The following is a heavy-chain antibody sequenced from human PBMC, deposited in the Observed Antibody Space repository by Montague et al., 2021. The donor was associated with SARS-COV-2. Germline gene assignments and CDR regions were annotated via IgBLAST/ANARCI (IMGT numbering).Heavy chain of an antibody. V-gene: IGHV1-8*01. CDR1: GYTFTSYD. CDR3: ARGVLRYFDWLLSGYYYYYMDV. Sequence: SVKVSCKASGYTFTSYDINWVRQATGQGLEWMGWMNPNSGNTGYAQKFRGRVTMTRNTSISTAYMELSSLRSEDTAVYYCARGVLRYFDWLLSGYYYYYMDVWGKGTTVTVSS. J-gene: IGHJ6*03. D-gene: IGHD3-9*01. CDR2: MNPNSGNT.